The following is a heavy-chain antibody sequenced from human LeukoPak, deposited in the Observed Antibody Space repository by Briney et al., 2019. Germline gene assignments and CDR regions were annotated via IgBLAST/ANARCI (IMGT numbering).Heavy chain of an antibody. D-gene: IGHD5-18*01. CDR1: GFTFSSYA. J-gene: IGHJ4*02. Sequence: PGGSLRLSCAASGFTFSSYAMHWVRQAPGKGLEWVAVISYDGSNKYYADSVKGRFTISRDNSKNTLYLQMNSLRAEDTAVYYCARDSLPIQLLYYFDYWGQGTLVTVSS. V-gene: IGHV3-30*04. CDR3: ARDSLPIQLLYYFDY. CDR2: ISYDGSNK.